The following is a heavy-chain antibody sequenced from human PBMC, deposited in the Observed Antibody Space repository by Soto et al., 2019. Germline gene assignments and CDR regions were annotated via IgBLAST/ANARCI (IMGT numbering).Heavy chain of an antibody. Sequence: ASVKVSCKASGGTFSSYAISWVRQAPGQGLEWMGGIIPIFGTANYAQKFQGRVTITADESTSTAYMELSSLRSEDTAVYYCARVVSIVVVTAIRAEAFDIWGQGTMVTVSS. CDR2: IIPIFGTA. V-gene: IGHV1-69*13. J-gene: IGHJ3*02. CDR1: GGTFSSYA. CDR3: ARVVSIVVVTAIRAEAFDI. D-gene: IGHD2-21*02.